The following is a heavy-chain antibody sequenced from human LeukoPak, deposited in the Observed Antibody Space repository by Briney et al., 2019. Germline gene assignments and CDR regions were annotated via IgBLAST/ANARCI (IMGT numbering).Heavy chain of an antibody. D-gene: IGHD1-20*01. Sequence: SETLSLTCSVSGGSIIGHYWSWIRQPPGKGLEWLGYIYHSRSTKYNPSLESRVTISVDTSKNQFSLKVSSVTAADTAMYHCARHISGSVAFDIWGQGTMVTVSS. CDR1: GGSIIGHY. CDR3: ARHISGSVAFDI. CDR2: IYHSRST. J-gene: IGHJ3*02. V-gene: IGHV4-59*08.